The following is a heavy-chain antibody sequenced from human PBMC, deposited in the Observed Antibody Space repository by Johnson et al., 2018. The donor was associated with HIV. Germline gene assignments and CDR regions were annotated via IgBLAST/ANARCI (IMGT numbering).Heavy chain of an antibody. D-gene: IGHD2-2*01. V-gene: IGHV3-30*03. CDR1: GFTFSSYG. J-gene: IGHJ3*02. Sequence: QVQLVESGGGVVQPGRSLRLSCAASGFTFSSYGMHWVRQAPGKGLEWVAVISYDGSNKYYADSVKGRFTISRDNAKNSLYLQMNSLRAEDTALYYCARGYCSSTSCYAFFLPFDIWGQGTMLTVSS. CDR3: ARGYCSSTSCYAFFLPFDI. CDR2: ISYDGSNK.